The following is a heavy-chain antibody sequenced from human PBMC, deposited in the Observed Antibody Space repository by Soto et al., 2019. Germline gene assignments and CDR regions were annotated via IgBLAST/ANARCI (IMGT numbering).Heavy chain of an antibody. Sequence: PGGSLRLSCAASGFTFSSYAMSWVRQAPGKGLEWVSAISGSGGSTYYADSVKGRFTISRDNSKNTLYLQMNSLRAEDTAVYYCAKGAGSITMIVVVIFGAEEFDIWGQGTMVTVSS. D-gene: IGHD3-22*01. V-gene: IGHV3-23*01. J-gene: IGHJ3*02. CDR1: GFTFSSYA. CDR2: ISGSGGST. CDR3: AKGAGSITMIVVVIFGAEEFDI.